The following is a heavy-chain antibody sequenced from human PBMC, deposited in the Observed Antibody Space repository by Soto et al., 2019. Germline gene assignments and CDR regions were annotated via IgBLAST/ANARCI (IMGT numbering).Heavy chain of an antibody. V-gene: IGHV1-24*01. CDR2: FDPEDGET. D-gene: IGHD5-18*01. Sequence: ASVKVSCKVSGYTLTELSMHWVRQAPGKGLEWMGGFDPEDGETIYAQKFQGRVTMTEDTSTDTAYMELSGLRSEDTAVYYCATSIGYSYGPLDYWGQGTLVTVSS. CDR3: ATSIGYSYGPLDY. J-gene: IGHJ4*02. CDR1: GYTLTELS.